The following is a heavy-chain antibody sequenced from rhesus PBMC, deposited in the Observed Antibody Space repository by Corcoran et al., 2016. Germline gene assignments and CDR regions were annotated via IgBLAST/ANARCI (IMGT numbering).Heavy chain of an antibody. CDR1: GGSVSSSNW. D-gene: IGHD2-33*01. V-gene: IGHV4-65*01. J-gene: IGHJ4*01. CDR2: ISGSSGST. CDR3: AREAPANY. Sequence: QVQLQESGPGLVKPSETLSLTRAVSGGSVSSSNWWSWIRQPSGKGLEWIGYISGSSGSTYYNPSLKIQVTISTDTSKNQFSLKLSSVAAADTAVYYCAREAPANYWGQGVLVTVSS.